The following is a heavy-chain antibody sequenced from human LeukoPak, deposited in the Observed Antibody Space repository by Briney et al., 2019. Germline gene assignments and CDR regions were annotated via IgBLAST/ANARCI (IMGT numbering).Heavy chain of an antibody. D-gene: IGHD1-26*01. Sequence: SETLSLTCTVSGGSISSSSYYWGWIRQPPGKGLEWIGSIYYSGCTYYNPSLKSRVTISVDTSKNQFSLKLSSVTAADTAVYYCARRYSGTHFDYWGQGTLVTVSS. CDR2: IYYSGCT. CDR1: GGSISSSSYY. J-gene: IGHJ4*02. V-gene: IGHV4-39*07. CDR3: ARRYSGTHFDY.